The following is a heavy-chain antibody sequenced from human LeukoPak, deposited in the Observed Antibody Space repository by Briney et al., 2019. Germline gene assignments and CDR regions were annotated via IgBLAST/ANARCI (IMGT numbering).Heavy chain of an antibody. V-gene: IGHV4-39*01. Sequence: SETLSLTCNVSGGSIGGHTFYWDWIRQPPGKGLEWISTIYYNGNTFYNPSLKSRVAISIDMSKSQFSLHLSSVTAADTAIYYCARLTALAGHRGAFDIWGPGTMVTVSS. D-gene: IGHD6-19*01. CDR2: IYYNGNT. J-gene: IGHJ3*02. CDR3: ARLTALAGHRGAFDI. CDR1: GGSIGGHTFY.